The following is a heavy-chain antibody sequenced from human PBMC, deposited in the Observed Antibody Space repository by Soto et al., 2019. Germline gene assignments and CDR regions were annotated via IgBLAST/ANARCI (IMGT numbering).Heavy chain of an antibody. J-gene: IGHJ4*02. V-gene: IGHV4-31*03. Sequence: SETLSLTCTVSGGSISSGGYYWSWIRQHPGKGLEWIGYIYYSGSTYYNPSLKSRVTISVDTSKNQFSLKLSSVTAADTAVYYCARVREGYSGYDRNFDYWGQGTLVTVSS. D-gene: IGHD5-12*01. CDR2: IYYSGST. CDR3: ARVREGYSGYDRNFDY. CDR1: GGSISSGGYY.